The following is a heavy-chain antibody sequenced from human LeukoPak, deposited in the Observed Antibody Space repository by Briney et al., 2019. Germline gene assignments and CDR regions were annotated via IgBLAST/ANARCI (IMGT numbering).Heavy chain of an antibody. CDR1: GFTFSDYY. CDR2: INSSDSTI. J-gene: IGHJ5*02. V-gene: IGHV3-11*01. Sequence: GGSLTLSCAASGFTFSDYYMSWIRQAPAKGLEWVAYINSSDSTIYYADSLHGRFTISMDNAKNSLYPKTHSLRAEETAVSYCARDLTYSYGLGSYYGASPYNWFATWGQGTLAPVSS. D-gene: IGHD3-10*01. CDR3: ARDLTYSYGLGSYYGASPYNWFAT.